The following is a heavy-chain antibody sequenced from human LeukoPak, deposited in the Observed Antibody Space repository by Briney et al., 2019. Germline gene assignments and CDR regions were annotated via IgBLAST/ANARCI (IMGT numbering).Heavy chain of an antibody. V-gene: IGHV4-4*07. CDR2: IYTSGST. D-gene: IGHD3-10*01. Sequence: PSETLSLTCTVSGGSISSYYWSWIRQPAGKGLEWIGRIYTSGSTNYNPSLKSRVTMSVDTSKNQFSLKLSSVTAADTAVYYCAREAHTMVRGVNLALSFDYWGQGTLVTVSS. CDR3: AREAHTMVRGVNLALSFDY. J-gene: IGHJ4*02. CDR1: GGSISSYY.